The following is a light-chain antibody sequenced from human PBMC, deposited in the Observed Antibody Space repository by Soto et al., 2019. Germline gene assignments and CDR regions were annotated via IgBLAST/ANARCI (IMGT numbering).Light chain of an antibody. CDR3: GSYAGSDNFV. J-gene: IGLJ1*01. Sequence: QSALTQPPSASGSPGQSVTISCTGTSSDVGGYNYLSWYQQHPGNAPKLMIYEVTKWPSGVPDRFSGSKSGNTASLTVSGHKAEDESDYYCGSYAGSDNFVFGTGTKLTVL. V-gene: IGLV2-8*01. CDR1: SSDVGGYNY. CDR2: EVT.